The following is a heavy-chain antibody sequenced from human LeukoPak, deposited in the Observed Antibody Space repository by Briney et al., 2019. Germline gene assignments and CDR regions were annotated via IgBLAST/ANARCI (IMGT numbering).Heavy chain of an antibody. Sequence: TGGSLRLSCAASGFTFSRDWMSWVRQAPGKGLEWVASIKQDGSEKCYVDSVKGRFTISRDNAKNSLYLEMNSLRAEDTAVYYCARDGLPVALNYWGQGTLVTVSS. J-gene: IGHJ4*02. CDR1: GFTFSRDW. V-gene: IGHV3-7*01. CDR3: ARDGLPVALNY. CDR2: IKQDGSEK. D-gene: IGHD2-2*01.